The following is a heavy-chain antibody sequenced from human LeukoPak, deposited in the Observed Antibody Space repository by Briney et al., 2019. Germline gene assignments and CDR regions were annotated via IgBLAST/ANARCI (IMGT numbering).Heavy chain of an antibody. CDR3: ARGAAGLNDAFDI. D-gene: IGHD6-13*01. CDR2: IYYSGST. J-gene: IGHJ3*02. CDR1: GGSIRSYY. Sequence: SETLSLTCTVSGGSIRSYYWSWIRQPPGKGLEWIGYIYYSGSTNYNPSLKSRVTISVDTSKNQFSLKLSSVTAADTAVYYCARGAAGLNDAFDIWGQGTMVTVSS. V-gene: IGHV4-59*01.